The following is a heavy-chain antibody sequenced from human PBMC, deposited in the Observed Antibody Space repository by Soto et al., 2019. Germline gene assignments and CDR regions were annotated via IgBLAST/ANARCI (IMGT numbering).Heavy chain of an antibody. D-gene: IGHD2-15*01. Sequence: SVKVSCKASGSGFIRSGIQWVRQAHGQRLEWIGWIVVASGQTNYAQNFRGRVAITRDTSTATAYIELTGLTSEDTAVYFCSADRPDIGIGWWVWGQGTTVTVSS. V-gene: IGHV1-58*02. CDR2: IVVASGQT. CDR3: SADRPDIGIGWWV. J-gene: IGHJ6*02. CDR1: GSGFIRSG.